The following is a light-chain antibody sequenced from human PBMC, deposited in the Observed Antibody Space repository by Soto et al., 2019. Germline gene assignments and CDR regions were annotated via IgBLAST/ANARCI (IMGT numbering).Light chain of an antibody. CDR3: QQSYSKSVT. Sequence: DIQMTQSPSSLSASVGDRVTITCRASQTISSWLAWYQQKPGKAPNLLIYGTSNLQSGVPSRFSGRASGTDFTLTISSLQPEDFATYYCQQSYSKSVTFGQGTKVDI. V-gene: IGKV1-39*01. CDR1: QTISSW. J-gene: IGKJ1*01. CDR2: GTS.